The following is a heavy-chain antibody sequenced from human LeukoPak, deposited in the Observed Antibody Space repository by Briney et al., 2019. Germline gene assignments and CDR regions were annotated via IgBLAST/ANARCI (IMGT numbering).Heavy chain of an antibody. V-gene: IGHV3-30*02. CDR2: IRYDGNNE. CDR1: GFTFNSYG. J-gene: IGHJ4*02. Sequence: PVGSLRLSCAASGFTFNSYGMHWVRQAPGKGLQWVAFIRYDGNNEYYADSVKGRFTISRDNSKNTLYLQMNSLRAEDTAVYYCAKAPIQYSSLAFCDSWGQGTLVTVSS. D-gene: IGHD6-6*01. CDR3: AKAPIQYSSLAFCDS.